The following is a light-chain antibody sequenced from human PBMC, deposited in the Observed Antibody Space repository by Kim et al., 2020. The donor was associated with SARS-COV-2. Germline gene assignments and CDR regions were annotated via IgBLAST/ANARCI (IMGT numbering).Light chain of an antibody. Sequence: VTISGTGSSSNIGAGYDVPWYQQLPGTAPNLLIYGNSNRPSGVPDRFSGSKSGTSASLAITGLQAEDEADYYCQSYDSSLSGSGVFGTGTKVTVL. J-gene: IGLJ1*01. CDR3: QSYDSSLSGSGV. V-gene: IGLV1-40*01. CDR1: SSNIGAGYD. CDR2: GNS.